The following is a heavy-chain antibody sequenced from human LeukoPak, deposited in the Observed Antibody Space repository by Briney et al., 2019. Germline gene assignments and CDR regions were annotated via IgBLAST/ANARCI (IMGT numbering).Heavy chain of an antibody. CDR3: ARGRLNYGMDV. CDR1: GYTFTSYY. CDR2: INPSGGST. Sequence: ASVKVSCKASGYTFTSYYMHWVRQAPGQGLEWMGIINPSGGSTSYAQKFQGRVTMTRNTSISTAYMELSSLRSEDTAVYYCARGRLNYGMDVWGQGTTVTVSS. J-gene: IGHJ6*02. V-gene: IGHV1-46*01.